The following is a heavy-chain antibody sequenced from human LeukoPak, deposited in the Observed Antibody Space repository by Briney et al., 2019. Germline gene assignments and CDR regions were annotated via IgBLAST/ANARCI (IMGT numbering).Heavy chain of an antibody. J-gene: IGHJ4*02. Sequence: PGGSLRLSCAASGFTFSSYAMSWVRQAPGKGLEWVSAISGSGGSTYYADSVKGRFTISRDNSKNTLYLQVNSLRAEDTAVYYCAKVGILGIAARPGGFDYWGQGTLVTVSS. D-gene: IGHD6-6*01. V-gene: IGHV3-23*01. CDR1: GFTFSSYA. CDR3: AKVGILGIAARPGGFDY. CDR2: ISGSGGST.